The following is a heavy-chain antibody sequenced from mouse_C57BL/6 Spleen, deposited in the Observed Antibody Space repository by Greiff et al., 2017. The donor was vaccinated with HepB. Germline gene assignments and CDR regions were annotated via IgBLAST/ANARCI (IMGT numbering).Heavy chain of an antibody. CDR1: GFTFSSYA. Sequence: EVHLVESGEGLVKPGGSLKLSCAASGFTFSSYAMSWVRQTPEKRLEWVAYISSGGDYIYYADTVKGRFTISRDNARNTLYLQMSSLKSEDTAMYYCTRGDYSGSPAWFAYWGQGTLVTVSA. CDR3: TRGDYSGSPAWFAY. D-gene: IGHD1-1*01. J-gene: IGHJ3*01. CDR2: ISSGGDYI. V-gene: IGHV5-9-1*02.